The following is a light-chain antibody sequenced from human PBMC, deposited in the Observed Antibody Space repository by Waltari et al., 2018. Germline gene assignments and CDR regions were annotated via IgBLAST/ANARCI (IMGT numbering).Light chain of an antibody. CDR1: GGSIVNNY. Sequence: NFLLTQPHPVSESPGTTVIISCTRSGGSIVNNYAQWYQHRPGSAPSIVIYEDDQRPSGVPDRFSGSIDSSSNSASLTISGLKTEDEADYYCQSYTSSAVFGGGTKLTV. V-gene: IGLV6-57*04. J-gene: IGLJ3*02. CDR2: EDD. CDR3: QSYTSSAV.